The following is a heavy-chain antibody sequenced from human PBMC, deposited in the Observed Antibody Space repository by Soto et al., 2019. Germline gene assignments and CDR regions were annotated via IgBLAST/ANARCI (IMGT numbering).Heavy chain of an antibody. D-gene: IGHD2-21*02. Sequence: SVKVSCKASGGPFSSYAISWVRQAPGQGLEWMGGIIPIFGTANYAQKFQGRVTITADESTSTAYMELSSLRSEDTAVYYCARGCGGDCYSTVYYYYGMDVWGQGTTVTVSS. J-gene: IGHJ6*02. CDR1: GGPFSSYA. V-gene: IGHV1-69*13. CDR3: ARGCGGDCYSTVYYYYGMDV. CDR2: IIPIFGTA.